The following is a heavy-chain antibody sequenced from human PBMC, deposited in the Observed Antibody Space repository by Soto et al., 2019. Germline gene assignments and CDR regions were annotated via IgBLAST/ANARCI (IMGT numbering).Heavy chain of an antibody. J-gene: IGHJ3*02. CDR1: GFTFSSYG. CDR3: ARAGGDYEGEDI. Sequence: QVQLVESGGGVVQPGRSLRLSCAASGFTFSSYGMHWVRQAPGNGLEWVAVIWYDGSNKYYADSVKGRFTISRDNSKNTLYLQMNSLRAEDTAVYYCARAGGDYEGEDIWGQGTMVTVSS. D-gene: IGHD4-17*01. V-gene: IGHV3-33*01. CDR2: IWYDGSNK.